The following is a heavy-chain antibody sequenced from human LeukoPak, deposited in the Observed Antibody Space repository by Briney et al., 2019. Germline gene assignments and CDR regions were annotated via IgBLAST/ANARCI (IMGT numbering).Heavy chain of an antibody. D-gene: IGHD3-3*01. Sequence: SETLSLTCTVSGGSISSYYWSWIRQPPGKGLEWIGYIYYSGSTNYNPSLKSRVTISVDTSKNQFSLKLSSVTAADTAVYYCARDRGPYDFWSGYYTGYYYYGMDVWGQGTTVTVSS. J-gene: IGHJ6*02. CDR2: IYYSGST. V-gene: IGHV4-59*01. CDR1: GGSISSYY. CDR3: ARDRGPYDFWSGYYTGYYYYGMDV.